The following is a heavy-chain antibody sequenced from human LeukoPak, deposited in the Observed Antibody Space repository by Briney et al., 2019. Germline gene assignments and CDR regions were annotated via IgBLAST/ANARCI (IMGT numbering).Heavy chain of an antibody. V-gene: IGHV4-30-2*01. D-gene: IGHD3-16*01. J-gene: IGHJ4*02. CDR2: IYHSGST. CDR3: ARVVGGGGFDY. Sequence: SETLSLTCAVSGGSISSGGYSWSWIRQPPGKGLEWIGYIYHSGSTYYNPSLKSRVTISVDRSKNQFSLKPSSVTAADTAVYYCARVVGGGGFDYWGQGTLVTVSS. CDR1: GGSISSGGYS.